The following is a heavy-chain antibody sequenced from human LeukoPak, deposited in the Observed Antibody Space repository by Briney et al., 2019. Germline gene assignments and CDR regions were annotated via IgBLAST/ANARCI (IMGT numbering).Heavy chain of an antibody. CDR1: GFIFRNYA. D-gene: IGHD3-9*01. CDR3: AKWGDYDILTGYYASDF. CDR2: ITGSGDTT. J-gene: IGHJ4*02. Sequence: GGSLRLSCAASGFIFRNYAMSWVRQAPGKGLEWVSAITGSGDTTYYADSVKGRFTISRDNSKNTLYVEMNTLRAEDTAVYYCAKWGDYDILTGYYASDFWGQGTLVTVSS. V-gene: IGHV3-23*01.